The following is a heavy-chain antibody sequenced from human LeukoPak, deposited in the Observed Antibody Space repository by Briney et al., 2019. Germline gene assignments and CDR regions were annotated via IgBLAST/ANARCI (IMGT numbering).Heavy chain of an antibody. CDR1: GSTFSSYA. D-gene: IGHD6-13*01. CDR3: ARLAAAGFGYFDY. V-gene: IGHV1-69*05. J-gene: IGHJ4*02. CDR2: IIPIFGTA. Sequence: ASVKVSCKASGSTFSSYAISWVRQAPGQGLEWMGGIIPIFGTANYAQKFQGRVTITTDESTSTAYMELSSLRSEDTAVYYCARLAAAGFGYFDYWGQGTLVTVSS.